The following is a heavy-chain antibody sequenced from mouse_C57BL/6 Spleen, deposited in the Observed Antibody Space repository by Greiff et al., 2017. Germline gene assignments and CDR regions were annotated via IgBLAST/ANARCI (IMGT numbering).Heavy chain of an antibody. Sequence: QVQLKQPGAELVKPGASVKLSCKASGYTFTSYWMHWVKQRPGQGLEWIGMIHPNSGSTNYNEKFKSKATLTVDKSSSTAYMQLSSLTSEDSAVYYCARGGWQYYFDYWGQGTTLTVSS. CDR1: GYTFTSYW. CDR2: IHPNSGST. D-gene: IGHD3-3*01. J-gene: IGHJ2*01. V-gene: IGHV1-64*01. CDR3: ARGGWQYYFDY.